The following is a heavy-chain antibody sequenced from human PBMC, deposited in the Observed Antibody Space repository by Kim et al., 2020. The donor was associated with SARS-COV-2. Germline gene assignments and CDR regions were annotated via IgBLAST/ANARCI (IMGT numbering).Heavy chain of an antibody. D-gene: IGHD3-10*01. V-gene: IGHV3-30*04. CDR3: AREYYYGSGNPEAYYYYGMDV. CDR2: ISYDGSNK. CDR1: GFTFSSYA. J-gene: IGHJ6*02. Sequence: GGSLRLSCAASGFTFSSYAMHWVRQAPGKGLEWVAVISYDGSNKYYADSVKGRFTISRDNSKNTLYLQMNSLRAEDTAVYYCAREYYYGSGNPEAYYYYGMDVWGQGTTVTVSS.